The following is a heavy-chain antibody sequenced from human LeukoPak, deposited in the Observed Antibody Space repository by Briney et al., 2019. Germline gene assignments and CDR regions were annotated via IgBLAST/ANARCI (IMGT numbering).Heavy chain of an antibody. V-gene: IGHV3-30*18. CDR2: ISYDGSNK. D-gene: IGHD3-16*01. Sequence: PGGSLRLSCAASGFTFSSYGMHWVRQAPGKGLEWVAVISYDGSNKYYADSVKGRFTISRDNSKNTLYLQMNSLRAEDTAVYYCAKEPVETGGAILDYWGQGTLVTVSS. J-gene: IGHJ4*02. CDR3: AKEPVETGGAILDY. CDR1: GFTFSSYG.